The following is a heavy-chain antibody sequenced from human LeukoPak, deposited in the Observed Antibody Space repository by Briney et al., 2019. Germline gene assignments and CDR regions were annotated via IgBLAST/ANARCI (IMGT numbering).Heavy chain of an antibody. CDR1: GGSVSSYY. V-gene: IGHV4-59*06. CDR3: ALGYCGGGSCYAREYFQH. D-gene: IGHD2-15*01. CDR2: IYYSGST. J-gene: IGHJ1*01. Sequence: SETLSLTCTFSGGSVSSYYWTWIRQHPGKGLEWIGYIYYSGSTYYNPSLKSRVTISVDTSKNQFSLRLSSVTAADTAVYYCALGYCGGGSCYAREYFQHWGQGTLVTVSS.